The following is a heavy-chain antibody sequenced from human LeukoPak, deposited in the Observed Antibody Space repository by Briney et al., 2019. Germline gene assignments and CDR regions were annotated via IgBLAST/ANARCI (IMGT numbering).Heavy chain of an antibody. CDR2: INHSGST. CDR3: ARGRCSSTSCPFDY. CDR1: GGSFSGYY. Sequence: SETLSLTCAVYGGSFSGYYWSWIRQPPGKGLEWIGEINHSGSTNYNPSLKSRVTISVDTSKNQFSLKLSSVTAADTAVYYCARGRCSSTSCPFDYWGQGTLAIVSS. V-gene: IGHV4-34*01. J-gene: IGHJ4*02. D-gene: IGHD2-2*01.